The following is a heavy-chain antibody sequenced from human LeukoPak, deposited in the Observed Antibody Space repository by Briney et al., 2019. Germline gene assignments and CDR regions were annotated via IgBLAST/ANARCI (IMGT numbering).Heavy chain of an antibody. V-gene: IGHV3-21*06. D-gene: IGHD2/OR15-2a*01. J-gene: IGHJ4*02. Sequence: GGSLRLSCAASGFSFNSFSMNWVRHAPGRGLEWVSYITSSGTYIYYADSVRGRFTISRDNARNSLYLQMDSLTAEDTAIYYCARVFDVDYFSATGYSDYWGQGVLVTVSS. CDR3: ARVFDVDYFSATGYSDY. CDR2: ITSSGTYI. CDR1: GFSFNSFS.